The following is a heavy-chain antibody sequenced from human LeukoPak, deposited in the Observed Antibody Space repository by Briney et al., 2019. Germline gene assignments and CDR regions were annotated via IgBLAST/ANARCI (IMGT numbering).Heavy chain of an antibody. D-gene: IGHD3-22*01. J-gene: IGHJ4*02. CDR1: GFTFDDYG. Sequence: PGGSLRLSCAASGFTFDDYGMNWVRQAPGKGLEWVSGINWNGGSTGYADSVKGRFTISRDNAKSSLYLQMNSLRAEDTPLYYCVRRAYAMIVASFDYWGQGILVTVSS. CDR2: INWNGGST. V-gene: IGHV3-20*04. CDR3: VRRAYAMIVASFDY.